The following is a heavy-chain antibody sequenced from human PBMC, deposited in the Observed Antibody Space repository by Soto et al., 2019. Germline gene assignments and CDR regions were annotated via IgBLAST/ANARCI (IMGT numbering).Heavy chain of an antibody. CDR1: GFTLGDST. Sequence: GGSLRLSCTASGFTLGDSTMNWVRQAPGKGLEWVGFIEGKAYGGTTEYAASVIGRFSISRDDSKSVAYLQMNSLRGEDTAVYYCAKDLGYSAYEGSDYWGQGTLVTVSS. V-gene: IGHV3-49*04. D-gene: IGHD5-12*01. CDR2: IEGKAYGGTT. J-gene: IGHJ4*02. CDR3: AKDLGYSAYEGSDY.